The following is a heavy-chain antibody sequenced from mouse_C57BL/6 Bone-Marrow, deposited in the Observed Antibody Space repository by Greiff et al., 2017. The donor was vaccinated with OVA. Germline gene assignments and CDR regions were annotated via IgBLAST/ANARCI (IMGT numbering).Heavy chain of an antibody. V-gene: IGHV1-82*01. CDR1: GYAFSSSW. D-gene: IGHD2-4*01. CDR2: IYPGDGDT. Sequence: QVQLQQSGPELVKPGASVKISCKASGYAFSSSWMNWVKQRPGKGLEWIGRIYPGDGDTNYNGKFKGKATLTADKSSSTAYMQLSSLTSEDSAVSFCARGGLRPLAYWGQGTLVTVSA. CDR3: ARGGLRPLAY. J-gene: IGHJ3*01.